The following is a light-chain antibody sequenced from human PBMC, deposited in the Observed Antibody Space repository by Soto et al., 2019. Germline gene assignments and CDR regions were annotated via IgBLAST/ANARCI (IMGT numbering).Light chain of an antibody. Sequence: DIQMTQSPSTLSASVGDRVTLTCRASQSIRSWLAWYQQKPGKAPKLLIYDASSLETGVPSRFSGSGSGTEFTLTISSLQPDDFATYYCQQYNDSPWTFGQGTKVEIK. J-gene: IGKJ1*01. CDR2: DAS. CDR3: QQYNDSPWT. V-gene: IGKV1-5*01. CDR1: QSIRSW.